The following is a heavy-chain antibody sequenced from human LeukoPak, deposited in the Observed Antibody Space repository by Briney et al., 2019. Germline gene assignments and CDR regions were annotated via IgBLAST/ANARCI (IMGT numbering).Heavy chain of an antibody. J-gene: IGHJ3*02. V-gene: IGHV1-2*02. CDR2: INPNSGGT. CDR3: ATDITTVDAFDI. D-gene: IGHD1-14*01. Sequence: ASVKVSCKASGYTFTDYYIHWMRQAPGQGLEWMGWINPNSGGTNYAQKFQGRVTMTRDASISTAYMELSRLRSDDTAVYYCATDITTVDAFDIWGQGTMVTVSS. CDR1: GYTFTDYY.